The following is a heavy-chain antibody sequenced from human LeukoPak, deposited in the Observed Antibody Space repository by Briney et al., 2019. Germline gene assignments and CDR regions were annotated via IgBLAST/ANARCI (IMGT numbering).Heavy chain of an antibody. CDR1: GYTLTELS. CDR3: ARGGSSSSVDY. Sequence: GASVKVSCKVSGYTLTELSMHWVRQAPGQGLEWMGGIIPIFGTANYAQKFQGRVTITADESTSTAYMELSSLRSEDTAVYYCARGGSSSSVDYWGQGTLVTVSS. D-gene: IGHD6-6*01. V-gene: IGHV1-69*13. CDR2: IIPIFGTA. J-gene: IGHJ4*02.